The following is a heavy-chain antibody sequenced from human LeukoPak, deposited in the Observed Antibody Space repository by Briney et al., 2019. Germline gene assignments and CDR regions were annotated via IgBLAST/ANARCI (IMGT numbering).Heavy chain of an antibody. J-gene: IGHJ4*02. CDR3: ARERMRGRENGVVMDY. CDR2: IIPIFGTA. Sequence: ASVKVSCKASGGTFSSYAISWVRQAPGQGLEWMGGIIPIFGTANYAQKFQGRVTITADKSTSTAYMELSSLRSEDTAVYYCARERMRGRENGVVMDYWGQGTLVTVSS. V-gene: IGHV1-69*06. CDR1: GGTFSSYA. D-gene: IGHD3-3*01.